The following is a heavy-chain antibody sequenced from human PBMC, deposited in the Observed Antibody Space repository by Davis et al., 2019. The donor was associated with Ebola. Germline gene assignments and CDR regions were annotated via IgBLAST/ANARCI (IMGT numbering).Heavy chain of an antibody. V-gene: IGHV4-59*01. D-gene: IGHD7-27*01. J-gene: IGHJ4*02. CDR2: IYYSGST. CDR1: GGSISSYY. Sequence: SETLSLTCTVSGGSISSYYWSWIRQSPGKGLEWIGYIYYSGSTNYNPALKSRVTISVDTSKNQFSLKLRSVTAADTAVYYCARGTSGAEHWGQGTLATVSS. CDR3: ARGTSGAEH.